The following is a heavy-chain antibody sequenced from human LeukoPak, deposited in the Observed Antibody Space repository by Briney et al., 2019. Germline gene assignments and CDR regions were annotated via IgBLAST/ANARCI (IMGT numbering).Heavy chain of an antibody. CDR3: ARVGDQDAFDI. CDR2: ISYDGSNK. D-gene: IGHD2-21*01. Sequence: PGGSLRLSCAASGFTFSSYGMHWVRQAPGKGLEWVAVISYDGSNKYYADSVKGRFTISRDNSKNTLYLQMGSLRTEDMAVYYCARVGDQDAFDIWGQGTVVTVSS. CDR1: GFTFSSYG. V-gene: IGHV3-30*03. J-gene: IGHJ3*02.